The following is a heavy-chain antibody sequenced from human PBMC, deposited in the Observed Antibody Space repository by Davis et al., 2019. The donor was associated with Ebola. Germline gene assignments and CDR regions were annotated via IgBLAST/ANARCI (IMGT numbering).Heavy chain of an antibody. J-gene: IGHJ4*02. Sequence: ASVKVSCKASGYTFTGYYMHWVRQAPGQGLEWMGWINPNSGGTNYAQKFQGRVTMTTDTSTSTAYMELRSLRSEDTAVYYCARGRGYDFWNNYYTFDYWGQGTLVTVSS. D-gene: IGHD3-3*01. CDR2: INPNSGGT. V-gene: IGHV1-2*02. CDR1: GYTFTGYY. CDR3: ARGRGYDFWNNYYTFDY.